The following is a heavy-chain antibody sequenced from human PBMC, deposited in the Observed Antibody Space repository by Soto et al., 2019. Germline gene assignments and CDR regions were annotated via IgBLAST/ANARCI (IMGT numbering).Heavy chain of an antibody. Sequence: SVKVSCKASGGTFSSYAISWVRQAPGQGLEWMGGIIPIFGTANYAQKFQGRVTITADESTSTAYMELSSLRSEDTAVYYCARGELFTMVRGVDYYYYGMDVWG. CDR3: ARGELFTMVRGVDYYYYGMDV. CDR1: GGTFSSYA. V-gene: IGHV1-69*13. J-gene: IGHJ6*02. CDR2: IIPIFGTA. D-gene: IGHD3-10*01.